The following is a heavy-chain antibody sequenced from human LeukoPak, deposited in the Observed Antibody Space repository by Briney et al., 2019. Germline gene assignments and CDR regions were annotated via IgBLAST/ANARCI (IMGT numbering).Heavy chain of an antibody. D-gene: IGHD5-24*01. CDR2: IYSGGST. J-gene: IGHJ4*02. V-gene: IGHV3-53*01. CDR1: GFTVSSNY. Sequence: PGGSLRLSCAASGFTVSSNYMSWVRQPPGKGLEWVSIIYSGGSTYYADSVKGRFTISRDNSKNTLYLQMNSLRAEDTAVYYCARARDGYIGGSDYWGQGTLVTVSP. CDR3: ARARDGYIGGSDY.